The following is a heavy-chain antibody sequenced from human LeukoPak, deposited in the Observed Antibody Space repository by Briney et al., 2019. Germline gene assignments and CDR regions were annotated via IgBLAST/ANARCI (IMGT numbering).Heavy chain of an antibody. Sequence: PSETLSLTCTVSGGSISSYYWSWIRQPPGKGLEWIGYIYYSGSTNYNPSLKSRVTISVDTSKNQFSLKLSSVTAADTAVYYCGRITPGNWFDPWGQGTLVTVSS. CDR2: IYYSGST. CDR3: GRITPGNWFDP. CDR1: GGSISSYY. V-gene: IGHV4-59*01. J-gene: IGHJ5*02. D-gene: IGHD1-14*01.